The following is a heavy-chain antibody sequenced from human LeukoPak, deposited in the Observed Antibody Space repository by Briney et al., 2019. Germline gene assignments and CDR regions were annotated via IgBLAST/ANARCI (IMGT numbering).Heavy chain of an antibody. Sequence: GGSLRLSCAASGVPFSIYWMSCVRQALGKGREWGAHIKQDGSEKYYVDSVKGRVTISRDTPKNALYLHMNSLRAEDTAVYYCATNSGGYCSTTNCYTGRFDYWGQGNLVTVSS. J-gene: IGHJ4*02. CDR2: IKQDGSEK. CDR1: GVPFSIYW. CDR3: ATNSGGYCSTTNCYTGRFDY. D-gene: IGHD2-2*02. V-gene: IGHV3-7*01.